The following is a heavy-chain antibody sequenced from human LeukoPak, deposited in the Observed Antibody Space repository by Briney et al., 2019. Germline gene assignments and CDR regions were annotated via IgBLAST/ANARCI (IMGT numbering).Heavy chain of an antibody. D-gene: IGHD6-13*01. J-gene: IGHJ4*02. Sequence: GGSLRLSCAGSGFNFSSYSMSWVRQAPWKGLEFVSSISSSSSFIYYADSVKGRFTISRDDAKKSLSLQMNSLRADDTAVYYCARGYSSSWYLDWGQGTLVTVSS. CDR2: ISSSSSFI. V-gene: IGHV3-21*01. CDR3: ARGYSSSWYLD. CDR1: GFNFSSYS.